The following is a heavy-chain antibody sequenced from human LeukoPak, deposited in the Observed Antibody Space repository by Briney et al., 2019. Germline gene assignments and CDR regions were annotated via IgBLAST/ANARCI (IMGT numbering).Heavy chain of an antibody. CDR1: GFTFSNAW. Sequence: GGSLRLSCAASGFTFSNAWMSWVRQAPGKGLEWVGRVTSKTDGGTTGYAAPVKGRFTISRDDSKNTLYLQMNSLRTEDTAVYYCTTDKLWFSYWGQGTLVTVSS. V-gene: IGHV3-15*01. D-gene: IGHD5-18*01. CDR3: TTDKLWFSY. J-gene: IGHJ4*02. CDR2: VTSKTDGGTT.